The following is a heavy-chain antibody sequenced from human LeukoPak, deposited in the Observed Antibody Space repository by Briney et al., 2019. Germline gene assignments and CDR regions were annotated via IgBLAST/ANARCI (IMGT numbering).Heavy chain of an antibody. CDR2: RIPIFGRA. CDR3: ARVERVLLFLERLQNDI. V-gene: IGHV1-69*05. D-gene: IGHD3-3*01. J-gene: IGHJ3*02. Sequence: ASVKVSCKASGGTFIRYAISWVGQAPGQGREWVGGRIPIFGRANNAQKFQGRVTNNTDGSTTTAYTEPSSLRSEDTAVYYCARVERVLLFLERLQNDIWGQGTMVTVSS. CDR1: GGTFIRYA.